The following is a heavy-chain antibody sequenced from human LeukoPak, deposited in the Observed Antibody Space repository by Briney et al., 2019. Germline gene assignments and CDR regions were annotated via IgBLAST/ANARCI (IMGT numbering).Heavy chain of an antibody. V-gene: IGHV1-2*02. D-gene: IGHD3-10*01. J-gene: IGHJ6*02. CDR1: GYTFTGYY. CDR3: ARDVPSYYGSGSYFPGSGTDYYYGMDV. Sequence: GASVKVSCKASGYTFTGYYMHWVRQAPGQGLEWMGWINPNSGGTNYAQKLQGRVTMTTDTSTSTAYMELRSLRSDDTAVYYCARDVPSYYGSGSYFPGSGTDYYYGMDVWGQGTTVTVSS. CDR2: INPNSGGT.